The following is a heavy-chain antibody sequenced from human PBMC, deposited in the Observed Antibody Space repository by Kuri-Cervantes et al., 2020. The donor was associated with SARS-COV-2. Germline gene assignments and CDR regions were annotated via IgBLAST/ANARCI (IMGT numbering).Heavy chain of an antibody. CDR1: GGTFSSYA. CDR3: ARDLAARLDYYYGMDV. V-gene: IGHV1-69*06. J-gene: IGHJ6*02. CDR2: IIPIFGTA. Sequence: SVKVSCKASGGTFSSYAISWVRQAPGQGLEWMGGIIPIFGTANYAQKFQGRVTITADKSTSTAYVELSSLRSEDTAVYYCARDLAARLDYYYGMDVWGQGTTVTVSS. D-gene: IGHD6-6*01.